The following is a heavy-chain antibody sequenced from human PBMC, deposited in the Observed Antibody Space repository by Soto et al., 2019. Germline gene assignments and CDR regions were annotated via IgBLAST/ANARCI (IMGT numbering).Heavy chain of an antibody. CDR1: GYTFTGYY. Sequence: ASVKVSCKSSGYTFTGYYMHWVLQAPGQGLEWMGWINPNSGGTNYAQKFQGRVTKTRDTSISTAYRELSRLRSDDTAVYYCASHTSITIFGVVIKSYYYGMDVWGQGTTVTVSS. CDR3: ASHTSITIFGVVIKSYYYGMDV. D-gene: IGHD3-3*01. J-gene: IGHJ6*02. V-gene: IGHV1-2*02. CDR2: INPNSGGT.